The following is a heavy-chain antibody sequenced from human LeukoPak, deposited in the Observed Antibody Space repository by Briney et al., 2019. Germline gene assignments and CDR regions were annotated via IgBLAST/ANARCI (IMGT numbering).Heavy chain of an antibody. D-gene: IGHD6-19*01. CDR3: ASVSKWLANDAFDI. V-gene: IGHV4-34*01. Sequence: SSETLSLTCAVYGGSFSGYYWSWIRQPPGKGLEWIGEINHSGSTNYNPSLKSRVTISVDTSKNQFSLKLSSVTAADTAVYYCASVSKWLANDAFDIWGQGTMVTVSS. CDR2: INHSGST. CDR1: GGSFSGYY. J-gene: IGHJ3*02.